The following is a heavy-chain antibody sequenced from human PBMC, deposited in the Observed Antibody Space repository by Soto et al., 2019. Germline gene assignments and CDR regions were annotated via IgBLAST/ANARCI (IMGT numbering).Heavy chain of an antibody. V-gene: IGHV3-20*04. CDR1: GFTFDNYS. CDR2: INWNGASA. J-gene: IGHJ4*02. CDR3: AREGGAMATVLDY. Sequence: GGSLRLSCTVSGFTFDNYSMSWVRQAPGKGLEWISGINWNGASAGYADSVKGRFTISRVNAKNSLYLQMNSLRAEDTAVYYCAREGGAMATVLDYWGQGTLVTVSS. D-gene: IGHD3-16*01.